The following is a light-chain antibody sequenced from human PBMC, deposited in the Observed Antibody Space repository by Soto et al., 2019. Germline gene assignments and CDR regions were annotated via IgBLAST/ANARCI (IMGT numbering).Light chain of an antibody. CDR3: SSYTSTITLAV. CDR2: DVS. V-gene: IGLV2-14*01. Sequence: QSALTQPASVSGSPGQSITISCTGTSSDVGGYTYVSWYQQHPGKAPKLMIYDVSNRPSGVSNRFSGSKSGNTASLTISGLQAEDEADYYCSSYTSTITLAVFGGGTKLTVL. J-gene: IGLJ2*01. CDR1: SSDVGGYTY.